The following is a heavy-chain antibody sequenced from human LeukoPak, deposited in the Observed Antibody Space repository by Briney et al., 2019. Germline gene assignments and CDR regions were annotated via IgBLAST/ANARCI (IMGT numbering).Heavy chain of an antibody. CDR2: IYYSGST. J-gene: IGHJ4*02. Sequence: SETLSLTCTVSGGSISSSYSYWGWIRQPPGKGLEWIGNIYYSGSTYYSPSLTSRVTVSVDTSENQFSLKLSSVTAADTAVYYCARGNDYWGQGTLVTVSS. CDR1: GGSISSSYSY. V-gene: IGHV4-39*07. CDR3: ARGNDY.